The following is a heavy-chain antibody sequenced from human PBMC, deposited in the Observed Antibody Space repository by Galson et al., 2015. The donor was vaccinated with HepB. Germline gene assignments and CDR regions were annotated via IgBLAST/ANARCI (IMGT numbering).Heavy chain of an antibody. CDR1: GFTFSSYT. CDR3: ATDRSTDLLTVTTGSLTY. CDR2: IPYDGSDK. J-gene: IGHJ4*02. Sequence: SLRLSCAASGFTFSSYTMHWVRQAPGKGLEWVAVIPYDGSDKYYADSVTGRSTISRDNSKNTLYLQLSSLGDEDTAVYYCATDRSTDLLTVTTGSLTYWGQGTLVTVSS. V-gene: IGHV3-30*04. D-gene: IGHD4-17*01.